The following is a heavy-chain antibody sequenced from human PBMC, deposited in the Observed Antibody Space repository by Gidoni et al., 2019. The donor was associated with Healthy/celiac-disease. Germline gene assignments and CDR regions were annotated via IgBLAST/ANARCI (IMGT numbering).Heavy chain of an antibody. CDR1: GFPFSSYA. J-gene: IGHJ4*02. D-gene: IGHD3-9*01. CDR2: ISYDGSNK. CDR3: ASFTRYYDILDY. Sequence: QVQLVESGGGVVQPGRSLRLSCAASGFPFSSYAMHWVRQAPGKGLEWGAVISYDGSNKYYADSVKGRFTISRDNSKNTLYLQMNSLRAEDTAVYYCASFTRYYDILDYWGQGTLVTVSS. V-gene: IGHV3-30-3*01.